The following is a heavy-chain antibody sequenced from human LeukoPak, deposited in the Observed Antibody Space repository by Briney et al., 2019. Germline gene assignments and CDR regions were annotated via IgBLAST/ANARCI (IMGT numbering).Heavy chain of an antibody. V-gene: IGHV3-48*03. J-gene: IGHJ3*02. CDR3: ARESRDAFDI. Sequence: GGSLRLSCAASGFTFSSYEMNWVRQAPGKRLEWVSYISSSGSTIYYADSVKGRFTISRDNAKNSLYLQMNSLRVEDTAVYYCARESRDAFDIWGQGTMVTVSS. CDR1: GFTFSSYE. CDR2: ISSSGSTI.